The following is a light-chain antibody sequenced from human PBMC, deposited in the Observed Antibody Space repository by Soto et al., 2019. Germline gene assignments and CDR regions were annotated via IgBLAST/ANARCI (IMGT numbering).Light chain of an antibody. CDR2: EAS. J-gene: IGKJ1*01. V-gene: IGKV1-5*03. CDR3: QQYITYPT. CDR1: QNVNIW. Sequence: DIQLTQSPSTLSASVGDRVTITCRASQNVNIWLTWYQQRPGKAPKLLIYEASNLESGVSSRFSGRGSRTEFTLTISGLQPDDFATYYCQQYITYPTFGQWTKVDIK.